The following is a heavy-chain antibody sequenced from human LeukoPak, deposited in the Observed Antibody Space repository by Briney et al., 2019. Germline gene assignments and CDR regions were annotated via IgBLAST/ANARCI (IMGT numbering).Heavy chain of an antibody. J-gene: IGHJ5*02. V-gene: IGHV1-18*01. CDR1: GGTFSSYG. D-gene: IGHD3-10*01. Sequence: GSSVKVSCKASGGTFSSYGISWVRQAPGQGLEWMGWISTYNGNTDYAQKLQDRVTMTTDTSTSTAYMELRSLRSDDTAVYYCARDEYGSGSYYPNWFDPWGQGTLVTVSS. CDR3: ARDEYGSGSYYPNWFDP. CDR2: ISTYNGNT.